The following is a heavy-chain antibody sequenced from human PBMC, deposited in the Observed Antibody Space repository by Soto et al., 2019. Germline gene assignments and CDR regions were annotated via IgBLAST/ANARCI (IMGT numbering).Heavy chain of an antibody. V-gene: IGHV1-18*01. Sequence: ASVKVSCKASGYTFTSYGISWVRQAPGQGLEWMGWISAYNGNTNYAQKLQGRVTMTTDTSTSTAYMELRSLRSDDTAVYYCARVGSYYGSGRLYYCGMDVWGQGTTVTVSS. D-gene: IGHD3-10*01. J-gene: IGHJ6*02. CDR2: ISAYNGNT. CDR3: ARVGSYYGSGRLYYCGMDV. CDR1: GYTFTSYG.